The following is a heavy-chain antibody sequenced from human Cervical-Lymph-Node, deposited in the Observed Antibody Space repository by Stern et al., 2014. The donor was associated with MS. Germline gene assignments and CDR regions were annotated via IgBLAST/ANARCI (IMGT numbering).Heavy chain of an antibody. J-gene: IGHJ4*02. V-gene: IGHV1-2*06. D-gene: IGHD3-16*02. CDR2: INPGIGST. Sequence: QVQLVQSGAEVKKPGASVKVSCKASGYRFSTFYLHWLRQAPGQGLQWIGHINPGIGSTNSSQTFQGRLTMTRDRAITTAYLELSGLRSDDTAVYYCARIYCSGDECYHSFDTWGQGTLVTVSS. CDR1: GYRFSTFY. CDR3: ARIYCSGDECYHSFDT.